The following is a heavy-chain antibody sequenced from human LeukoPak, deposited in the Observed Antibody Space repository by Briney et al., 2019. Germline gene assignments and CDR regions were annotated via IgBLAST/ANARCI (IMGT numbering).Heavy chain of an antibody. D-gene: IGHD6-19*01. CDR3: ARGRGKQWLAQYFDY. CDR2: INHSGST. CDR1: GGSFSGYY. Sequence: PSETLSLTCAVYGGSFSGYYWSWIRQPPGKGLEWIGEINHSGSTNYNPSLKSRVTISVDTSKNQFSLKLSSVTAADTAVYYCARGRGKQWLAQYFDYWGQGTLGTVSS. V-gene: IGHV4-34*01. J-gene: IGHJ4*02.